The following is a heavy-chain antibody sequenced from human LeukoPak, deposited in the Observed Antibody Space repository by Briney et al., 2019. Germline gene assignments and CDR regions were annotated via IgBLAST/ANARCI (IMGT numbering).Heavy chain of an antibody. J-gene: IGHJ4*02. Sequence: SVKVSCKASGGTFSSYAISWVRQAPGQGLEWMGGIIPIFGTANYAQKFQGRVTITADKSTSTAYMELSSLRSEDTAVYYCARDTVTGYCSGGSCYSGWGQGTLVTVSS. CDR2: IIPIFGTA. V-gene: IGHV1-69*06. CDR3: ARDTVTGYCSGGSCYSG. CDR1: GGTFSSYA. D-gene: IGHD2-15*01.